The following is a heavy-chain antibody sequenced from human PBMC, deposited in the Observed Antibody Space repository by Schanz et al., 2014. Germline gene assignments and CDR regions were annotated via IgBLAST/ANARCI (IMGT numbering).Heavy chain of an antibody. V-gene: IGHV1-24*01. CDR1: GYTVSALA. J-gene: IGHJ3*01. Sequence: QVQLLQSGSEVKKPGASVKVSCEISGYTVSALAMHWVRQAPGKGLEWLGGFDVEDGETIYAQKIQGRVTMTEDTSTETAYMERSGLRSGDTAVYYCATNSRFRMVRGSNAFDAWGQGTMVTVSS. CDR2: FDVEDGET. D-gene: IGHD3-10*01. CDR3: ATNSRFRMVRGSNAFDA.